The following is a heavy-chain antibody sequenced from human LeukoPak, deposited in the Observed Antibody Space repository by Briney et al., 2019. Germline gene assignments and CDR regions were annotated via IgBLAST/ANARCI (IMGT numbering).Heavy chain of an antibody. J-gene: IGHJ4*02. CDR3: AKDREITFGGVIVN. V-gene: IGHV3-23*01. Sequence: GSLRLSCAASGFTFSSYAMSWVRQAPGKGLEFVSAISGSGGSTYYADSVKGRFTISRDNSKNTLYLQMNSLRAEDTAVYYCAKDREITFGGVIVNGGQGTLVTVSS. CDR1: GFTFSSYA. CDR2: ISGSGGST. D-gene: IGHD3-16*02.